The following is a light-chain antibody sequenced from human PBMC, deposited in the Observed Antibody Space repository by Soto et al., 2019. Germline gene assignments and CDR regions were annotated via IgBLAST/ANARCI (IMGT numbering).Light chain of an antibody. Sequence: QSALTQPRSVSGSPGQSVTISCTGTSSDVGGYNYVSWYQQHPGKAPKVMIYDVSERPSGVPDRFSGSKSGITASLTISGLQAEDEADYYCCSYAGSPRYVLGAGTKLTVL. CDR2: DVS. V-gene: IGLV2-11*01. CDR1: SSDVGGYNY. CDR3: CSYAGSPRYV. J-gene: IGLJ1*01.